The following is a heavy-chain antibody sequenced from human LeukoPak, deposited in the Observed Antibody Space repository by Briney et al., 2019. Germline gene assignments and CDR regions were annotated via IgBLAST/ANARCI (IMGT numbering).Heavy chain of an antibody. CDR3: ARALTGSSPFDY. CDR2: IIPIFGTA. Sequence: ASVKVSCKASGGTFSSYAISWVRQAPGQGLEWMGGIIPIFGTANYAQKFQGRVTMTRDTSTSTVYMELSSLRSEDTAVYYCARALTGSSPFDYWGQGTLVTVSS. D-gene: IGHD6-13*01. V-gene: IGHV1-69*05. J-gene: IGHJ4*02. CDR1: GGTFSSYA.